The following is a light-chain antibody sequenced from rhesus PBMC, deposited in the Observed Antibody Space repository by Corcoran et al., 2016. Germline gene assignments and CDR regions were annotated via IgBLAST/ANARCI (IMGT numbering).Light chain of an antibody. CDR2: KAS. V-gene: IGKV1-74*01. J-gene: IGKJ4*01. CDR3: QRSFCVPPT. Sequence: DIQMTQSPSSLSASIGERVTVTCRASENVNNHLNWYQQKPGKAPNFLVYKASNLQDGVPSRFSGSGSGTVYTLTFSSLQAEGVATYYCQRSFCVPPTFGGGTKVDLK. CDR1: ENVNNH.